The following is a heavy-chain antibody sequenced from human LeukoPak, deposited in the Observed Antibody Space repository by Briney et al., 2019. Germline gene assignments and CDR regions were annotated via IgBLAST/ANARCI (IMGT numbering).Heavy chain of an antibody. CDR1: GFTFSSYW. CDR2: IKQDGSEK. Sequence: PGGSLRLSCAASGFTFSSYWMSWVRQAPGKGLEWVANIKQDGSEKYYVDSVKGRFTISRDNAKNSLYLQMNSLRAEDTAVYYCARFHAGSSGYYYPTDYWGQGTLVTVSS. D-gene: IGHD3-22*01. J-gene: IGHJ4*02. V-gene: IGHV3-7*01. CDR3: ARFHAGSSGYYYPTDY.